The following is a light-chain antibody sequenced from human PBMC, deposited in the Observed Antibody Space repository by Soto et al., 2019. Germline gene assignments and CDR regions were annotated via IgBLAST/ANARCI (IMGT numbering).Light chain of an antibody. Sequence: DIQMTQSPSTLSASVGDRVTIACRASQSISGWLAWYQQKPGKAPNLLIYDASSLKSGVPPRFSGSGSGTEFTLTISSLQPDDFATYYCQQYDSYPKTFGQGTKLEIK. CDR2: DAS. CDR3: QQYDSYPKT. J-gene: IGKJ2*01. CDR1: QSISGW. V-gene: IGKV1-5*01.